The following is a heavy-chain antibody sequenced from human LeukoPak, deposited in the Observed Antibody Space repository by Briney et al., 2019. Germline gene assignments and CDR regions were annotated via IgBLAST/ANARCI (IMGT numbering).Heavy chain of an antibody. CDR3: ARAGLVDPLDY. J-gene: IGHJ4*02. CDR2: INHSGST. V-gene: IGHV4-34*01. CDR1: GGSFSGYY. D-gene: IGHD1-26*01. Sequence: TSETLSLTCAVYGGSFSGYYWSWIRQPPGKGLEWIGEINHSGSTNYNPSLKSRVTISVDTSKNQFSLRLSSVTAADTAVYYCARAGLVDPLDYWGQGTLVTVSS.